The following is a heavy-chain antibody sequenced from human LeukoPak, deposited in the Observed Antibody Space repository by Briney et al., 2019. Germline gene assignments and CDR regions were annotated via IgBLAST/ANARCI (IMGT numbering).Heavy chain of an antibody. D-gene: IGHD3-10*01. CDR2: IRYDGSNK. J-gene: IGHJ4*02. CDR3: AKPLWFGEYQLDY. Sequence: GGSLRLSCAASGFTFSSYGMHWVRQAPGKGLEWVAFIRYDGSNKYYADSVKGRFTISRDNSKNTLYLQMNSLRAEDTAVYYSAKPLWFGEYQLDYWGQGTLVTVSS. V-gene: IGHV3-30*02. CDR1: GFTFSSYG.